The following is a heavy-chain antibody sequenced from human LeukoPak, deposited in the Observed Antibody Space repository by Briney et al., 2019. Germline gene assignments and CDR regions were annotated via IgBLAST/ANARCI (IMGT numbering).Heavy chain of an antibody. V-gene: IGHV1-8*03. CDR2: MNPNSGNT. Sequence: GASVKISCKASGYTFTSYDINWVRQAAGQGLEWMGWMNPNSGNTGYAQKFQGRVTITRNTSISTAYMELSSLRSEDTAVYYCARASPTYLDFDNRGQGTLVTVSS. D-gene: IGHD2-8*01. CDR1: GYTFTSYD. CDR3: ARASPTYLDFDN. J-gene: IGHJ4*02.